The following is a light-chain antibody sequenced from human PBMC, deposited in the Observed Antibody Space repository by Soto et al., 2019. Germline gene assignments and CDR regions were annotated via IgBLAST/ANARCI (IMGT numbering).Light chain of an antibody. Sequence: QSVLTQPASVSGSPGQSITISCTGTSSDIGAYNYVSWYQQHPGKAPKLMIYGVTNRPSGVSNRFSGSKSGNTASLTISGLQAEDEADYYCSSYTTSSTLGFGGGTKGTVL. J-gene: IGLJ2*01. CDR3: SSYTTSSTLG. CDR2: GVT. CDR1: SSDIGAYNY. V-gene: IGLV2-14*01.